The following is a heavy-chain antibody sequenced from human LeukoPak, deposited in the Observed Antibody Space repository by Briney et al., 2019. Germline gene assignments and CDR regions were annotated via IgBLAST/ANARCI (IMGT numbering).Heavy chain of an antibody. CDR1: GGSISSYY. J-gene: IGHJ4*02. D-gene: IGHD3-10*01. V-gene: IGHV4-59*01. Sequence: TSETLSLTCTVSGGSISSYYWSWIRQPPGKGLEWIGYIYYSGSTNYNPSLKSRVTISVDTSKNQFSLKLSSVTAADTAVYYCARAAPDYGSGSYYLRYFDYWGQGTLVTVSS. CDR2: IYYSGST. CDR3: ARAAPDYGSGSYYLRYFDY.